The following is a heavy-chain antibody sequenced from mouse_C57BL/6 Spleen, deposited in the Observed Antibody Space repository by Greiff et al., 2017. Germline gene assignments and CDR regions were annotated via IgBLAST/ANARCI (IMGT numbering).Heavy chain of an antibody. CDR2: IYPRSGNT. D-gene: IGHD2-12*01. V-gene: IGHV1-81*01. J-gene: IGHJ3*01. Sequence: QVQLQQSGAELARPGASVKLSCKASGYTFTSYGISWVKQRTGQGLEWIGEIYPRSGNTYYNEKFKGKATLTADKSSSTAYMELLSLTSEYAAVYFFASLYDEAFWGQGTLVTVSA. CDR1: GYTFTSYG. CDR3: ASLYDEAF.